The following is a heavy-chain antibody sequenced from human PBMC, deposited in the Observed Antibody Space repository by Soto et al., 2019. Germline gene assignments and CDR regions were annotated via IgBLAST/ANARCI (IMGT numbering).Heavy chain of an antibody. Sequence: GGSLRLSCAASGFTFSSYAMHWVRQAPGKGLEWVAVISYDGSNKYYADSVKGRFTISRDNSKNTLYLQMNSLRAEDTAVYYCARDVTSRGGYGMDVWGQGTTVTVSS. CDR2: ISYDGSNK. CDR3: ARDVTSRGGYGMDV. V-gene: IGHV3-30-3*01. D-gene: IGHD2-2*01. J-gene: IGHJ6*02. CDR1: GFTFSSYA.